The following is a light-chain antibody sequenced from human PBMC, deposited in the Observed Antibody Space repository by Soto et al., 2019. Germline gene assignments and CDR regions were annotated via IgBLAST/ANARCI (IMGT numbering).Light chain of an antibody. CDR3: SSYAASNNFYFV. CDR2: EVT. Sequence: QSALTQPPSASGSPGQSVTISCTGTSSDVGGYNYVSWYQQYPARAPKLMIYEVTNRPSGVPDRFSGSKSGNTASLTVSGLQSEDEADYYCSSYAASNNFYFVFGGGTKLTVL. V-gene: IGLV2-8*01. J-gene: IGLJ3*02. CDR1: SSDVGGYNY.